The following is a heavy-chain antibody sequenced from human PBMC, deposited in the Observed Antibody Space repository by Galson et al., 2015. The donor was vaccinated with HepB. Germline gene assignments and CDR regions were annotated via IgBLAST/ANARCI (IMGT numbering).Heavy chain of an antibody. CDR3: ARVDTSPVIRDY. J-gene: IGHJ4*02. CDR1: GFTVSDNY. D-gene: IGHD3-10*01. CDR2: IYRGGST. V-gene: IGHV3-53*01. Sequence: SLRLSCAASGFTVSDNYMSWVRQAPGKGLEWVSVIYRGGSTYYVASAKGRFTISRDNSRNTLEDLQMHSLTAEDTAVYYCARVDTSPVIRDYWGQGTRVTVSS.